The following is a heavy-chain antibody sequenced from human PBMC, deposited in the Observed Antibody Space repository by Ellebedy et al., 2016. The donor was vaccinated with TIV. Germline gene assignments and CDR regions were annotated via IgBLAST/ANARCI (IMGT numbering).Heavy chain of an antibody. CDR1: GFTFSSYA. J-gene: IGHJ4*02. Sequence: PGGSLRLSCAAYGFTFSSYAMHWVRQAPGKGLECVAVISYDVSNKYYADSVKGRFTISRDNSKNTLYLQMNSLRAEDTAVYYCARGHPVLRYFDWPYVGWGQGTLVTVSS. V-gene: IGHV3-30*01. CDR2: ISYDVSNK. CDR3: ARGHPVLRYFDWPYVG. D-gene: IGHD3-9*01.